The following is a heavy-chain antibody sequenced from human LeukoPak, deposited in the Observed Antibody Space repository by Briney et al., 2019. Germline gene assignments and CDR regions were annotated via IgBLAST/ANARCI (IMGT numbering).Heavy chain of an antibody. D-gene: IGHD1/OR15-1a*01. CDR3: ARDDRAQQPYYFDY. J-gene: IGHJ4*02. Sequence: ASVKVSCKASGYTFTSYDINWVRQATGQGLEWMGWMNPNSGNTGYAQKFQGRVTMTRNTSISTAYMELSSLRSEDTAVYYCARDDRAQQPYYFDYWGQGTLVTVSS. CDR2: MNPNSGNT. V-gene: IGHV1-8*01. CDR1: GYTFTSYD.